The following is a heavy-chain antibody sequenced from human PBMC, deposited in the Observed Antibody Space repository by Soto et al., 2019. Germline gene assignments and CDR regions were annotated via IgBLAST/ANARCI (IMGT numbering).Heavy chain of an antibody. CDR1: GYTFTSYY. CDR2: INPSGGST. CDR3: ARPRYDSSGYYYSPFDY. J-gene: IGHJ4*02. V-gene: IGHV1-46*01. Sequence: ASVKVSCKASGYTFTSYYMHWVRQAPGQGLEWMGIINPSGGSTSYAQKFQGRVTMTRDTSTSTVYMELSSLRSEDTAVYYCARPRYDSSGYYYSPFDYWGQGTLVTVSS. D-gene: IGHD3-22*01.